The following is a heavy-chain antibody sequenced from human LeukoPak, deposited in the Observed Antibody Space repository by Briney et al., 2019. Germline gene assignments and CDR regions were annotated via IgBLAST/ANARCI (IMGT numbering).Heavy chain of an antibody. CDR3: ARDNYDSSG. D-gene: IGHD3-22*01. Sequence: SETLSLTCSVSGYSISSGYYWGWIRQPPGKGLEWIASIYHSGSTYYNPSLKSRVTISVDTSKNQFSLKLSSVTAADTAVYYCARDNYDSSGWGQGTLVTVSS. J-gene: IGHJ4*02. CDR1: GYSISSGYY. V-gene: IGHV4-38-2*02. CDR2: IYHSGST.